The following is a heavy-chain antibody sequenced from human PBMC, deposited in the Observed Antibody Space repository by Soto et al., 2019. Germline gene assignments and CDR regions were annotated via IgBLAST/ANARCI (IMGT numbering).Heavy chain of an antibody. D-gene: IGHD6-19*01. V-gene: IGHV3-33*01. CDR2: IWYDGSNK. CDR1: GFTFISYG. Sequence: GGSLRVSCAASGFTFISYGMHWVRQAPGKGLEWVAVIWYDGSNKYYADSVKGRFTISRDNSKNTLYLQMNSLRAEDTAVYYCARDSSGPADYWGQGTLVTVSS. J-gene: IGHJ4*02. CDR3: ARDSSGPADY.